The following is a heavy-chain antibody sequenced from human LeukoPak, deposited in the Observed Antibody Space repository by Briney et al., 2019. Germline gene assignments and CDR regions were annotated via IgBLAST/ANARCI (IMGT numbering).Heavy chain of an antibody. V-gene: IGHV1-2*02. J-gene: IGHJ4*02. CDR1: GYTFTGYY. CDR2: INPNSGGT. Sequence: ASVKVSCKASGYTFTGYYMHWVRQAPGQGLEWMGWINPNSGGTNYAQKFQGRVTMTRDTSISTAYMELSRLRSDDTAVYYCARSHYDILTGYYEFDYWGQGTLVTVSS. CDR3: ARSHYDILTGYYEFDY. D-gene: IGHD3-9*01.